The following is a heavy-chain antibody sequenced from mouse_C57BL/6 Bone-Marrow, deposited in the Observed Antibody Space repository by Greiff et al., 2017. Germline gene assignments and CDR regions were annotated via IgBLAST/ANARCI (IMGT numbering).Heavy chain of an antibody. Sequence: EVKLMESGGGLVKPGGSLKLSCAASGFTFSSYAMSWVRQTPEKRLEWVATISDGGSYTYYPDNVTGRFTISRDNAKNNLYLQMSHLKSEDTAMYYCARDRGYSTYFDYWGQGTTRTVSS. CDR2: ISDGGSYT. V-gene: IGHV5-4*01. J-gene: IGHJ2*01. CDR1: GFTFSSYA. D-gene: IGHD2-5*01. CDR3: ARDRGYSTYFDY.